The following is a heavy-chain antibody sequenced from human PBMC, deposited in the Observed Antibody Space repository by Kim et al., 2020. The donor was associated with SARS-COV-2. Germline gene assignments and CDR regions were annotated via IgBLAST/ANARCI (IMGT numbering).Heavy chain of an antibody. V-gene: IGHV4-39*01. D-gene: IGHD2-2*01. Sequence: LTTRDTISIDTSKNQFSLKLSSVTAADTAVYYCARRVVVPTATDYYFDYWGQGTLVTVSS. CDR3: ARRVVVPTATDYYFDY. J-gene: IGHJ4*02.